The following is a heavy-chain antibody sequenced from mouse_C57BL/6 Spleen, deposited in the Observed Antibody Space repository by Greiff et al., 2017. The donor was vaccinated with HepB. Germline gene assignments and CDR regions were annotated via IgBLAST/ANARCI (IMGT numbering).Heavy chain of an antibody. CDR3: TRSGISYAMDY. D-gene: IGHD3-1*01. V-gene: IGHV1-15*01. CDR1: GYTFTDYE. Sequence: VQLQQSGAELVRPGASVTLSCKASGYTFTDYEMHWVKQTPVHGLEWIGAIDPETGGTAYNQKFKGKAILTADKSSSTAYMELRSLTSEDSVVYYCTRSGISYAMDYWGQGTSVTVSS. J-gene: IGHJ4*01. CDR2: IDPETGGT.